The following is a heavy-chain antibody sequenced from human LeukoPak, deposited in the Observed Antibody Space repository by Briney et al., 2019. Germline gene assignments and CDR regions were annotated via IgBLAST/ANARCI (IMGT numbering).Heavy chain of an antibody. Sequence: GASVKVSCKASGYTFTTYGITWVRQAPGQGLQWMGWISGYNGDTNYAQNFQGRIIMTTDTSTNTAYMELWRLRYDDTAVYYCAREGFRVGAYDAFDMWGLGTMVTVSS. D-gene: IGHD1-26*01. CDR3: AREGFRVGAYDAFDM. CDR2: ISGYNGDT. V-gene: IGHV1-18*01. CDR1: GYTFTTYG. J-gene: IGHJ3*02.